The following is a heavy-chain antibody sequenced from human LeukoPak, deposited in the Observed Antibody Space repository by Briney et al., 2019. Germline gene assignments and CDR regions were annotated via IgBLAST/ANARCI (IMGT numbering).Heavy chain of an antibody. J-gene: IGHJ1*01. V-gene: IGHV2-70*11. CDR2: IAWDDHK. CDR1: GFSLSTRGMC. Sequence: RMSGPTLVNPTQTLTLTCTFTGFSLSTRGMCVNWIRHPPGKALAWLARIAWDDHKYYTTSHKTRLTISKDTSRNQVVLTRTNMDPVGTATYYCARVTYYDDSSGHQLLREYFLHWGQGTLVTVSS. D-gene: IGHD3-22*01. CDR3: ARVTYYDDSSGHQLLREYFLH.